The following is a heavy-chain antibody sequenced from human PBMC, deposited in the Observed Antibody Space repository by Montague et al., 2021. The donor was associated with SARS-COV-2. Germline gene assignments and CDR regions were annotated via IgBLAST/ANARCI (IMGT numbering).Heavy chain of an antibody. CDR1: GGSISSSSYY. CDR3: ARQAIKFTHWSDP. J-gene: IGHJ5*02. V-gene: IGHV4-39*01. Sequence: SETLSLTCTVSGGSISSSSYYWGWIRQPPGKGLEWIGSIYYSGSTYYNPSLKSRVTISVDTSKNQFSLKLSSVTAADTAVYYCARQAIKFTHWSDPWGQGTLVTVSS. CDR2: IYYSGST. D-gene: IGHD3-9*01.